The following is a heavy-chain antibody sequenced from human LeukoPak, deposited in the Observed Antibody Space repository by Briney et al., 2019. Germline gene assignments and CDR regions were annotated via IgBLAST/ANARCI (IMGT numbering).Heavy chain of an antibody. J-gene: IGHJ6*03. CDR1: GFTVSSNY. Sequence: PGGSLRLSCAASGFTVSSNYMSWVRQAPGKGLEWVSVIYSGGSTYYADSVKGRFTISRDNAKNSLFLQMNSLRAEDTAAYYCARGEVVTASLPDYFYYYMDVWGKGTTVTISS. CDR2: IYSGGST. V-gene: IGHV3-53*01. D-gene: IGHD2-21*02. CDR3: ARGEVVTASLPDYFYYYMDV.